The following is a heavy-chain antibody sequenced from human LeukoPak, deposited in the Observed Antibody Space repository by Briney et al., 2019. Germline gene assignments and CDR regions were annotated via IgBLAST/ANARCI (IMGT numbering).Heavy chain of an antibody. D-gene: IGHD3-22*01. J-gene: IGHJ3*02. CDR1: GGTFSSYA. CDR2: IIPIFGTA. V-gene: IGHV1-69*13. Sequence: SVKVSCKASGGTFSSYAISWERQAPGQGLEWMGGIIPIFGTANYAQKFPGRVTITADECTSTAYMELSSLRSEDTAVYYCARDMGSSYDSSGYDDASDIWGQGTMVTVSS. CDR3: ARDMGSSYDSSGYDDASDI.